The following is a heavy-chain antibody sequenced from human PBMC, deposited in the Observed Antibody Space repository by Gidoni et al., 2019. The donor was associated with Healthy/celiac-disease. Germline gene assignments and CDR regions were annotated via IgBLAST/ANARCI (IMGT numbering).Heavy chain of an antibody. CDR2: IYSGGST. D-gene: IGHD1-26*01. J-gene: IGHJ4*02. V-gene: IGHV3-66*01. Sequence: EVQLVESGGGLVQPGGSLSLSCPASGFTFSSNYMGGVRQAPGKGLEWFSVIYSGGSTYYADSVKGRFTISRDKSKNTLYLQRNSLRAEDTAVYYCARDGQGVGATAGWYYFDYWGQGTLVTVSS. CDR1: GFTFSSNY. CDR3: ARDGQGVGATAGWYYFDY.